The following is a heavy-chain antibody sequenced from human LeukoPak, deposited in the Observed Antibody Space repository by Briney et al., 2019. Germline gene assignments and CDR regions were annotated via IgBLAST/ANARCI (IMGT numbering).Heavy chain of an antibody. Sequence: GGSLRLSCAASGFTVSSNYMTWVRQAPGKGLEWVSSFSGSGGGTYYADSVKGRFTISRDNSKNTLYPQMNSLRAEDTAVYYCAKDRHYMSSWYGAGDSWGQGTLVTVSS. CDR3: AKDRHYMSSWYGAGDS. CDR2: FSGSGGGT. D-gene: IGHD6-13*01. CDR1: GFTVSSNY. J-gene: IGHJ4*02. V-gene: IGHV3-23*01.